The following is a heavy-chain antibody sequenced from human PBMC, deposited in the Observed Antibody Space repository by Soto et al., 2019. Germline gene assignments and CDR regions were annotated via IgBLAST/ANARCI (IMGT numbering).Heavy chain of an antibody. CDR2: IYWDDDK. J-gene: IGHJ4*02. D-gene: IGHD5-12*01. CDR1: GFSLSTSGVG. V-gene: IGHV2-5*02. Sequence: QITLKESGPTLVKPTQTLTLTCTFSGFSLSTSGVGVGWIRQPPGKALEWLALIYWDDDKRYSPSLKSRLTITKDTSKNQVVLTMTNMDPVDTATYYCAHSRDGYDSNWGQGTLVTVSS. CDR3: AHSRDGYDSN.